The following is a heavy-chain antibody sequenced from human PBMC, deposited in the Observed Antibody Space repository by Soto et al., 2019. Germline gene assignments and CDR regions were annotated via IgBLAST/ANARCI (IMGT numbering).Heavy chain of an antibody. CDR1: GFTFSSYG. D-gene: IGHD3-22*01. J-gene: IGHJ4*02. CDR3: ARGGYYYDSSGYYSFDY. CDR2: ISYAGTNK. Sequence: GGSLRLSCAASGFTFSSYGMHWVRQAPGKGLEWVAVISYAGTNKYYADSVKGRFTISRDNSKNTLYLQMNSLRAEDTAVYYCARGGYYYDSSGYYSFDYWGRGTLVTVSS. V-gene: IGHV3-30*03.